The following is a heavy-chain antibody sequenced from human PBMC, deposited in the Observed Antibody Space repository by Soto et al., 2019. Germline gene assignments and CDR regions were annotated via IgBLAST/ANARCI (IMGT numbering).Heavy chain of an antibody. CDR1: GYSISSSNW. Sequence: SETLSLTCAVSGYSISSSNWWGWIRQPPEKGLEWIGYIYYSGTTYYNPSLKSRVTMSVDTSKNQFSLKLTSVTAVDTAVYYCARHDSVLRYFDWLSPTLYNWFDPWGQGTLVT. D-gene: IGHD3-9*01. V-gene: IGHV4-28*01. CDR2: IYYSGTT. CDR3: ARHDSVLRYFDWLSPTLYNWFDP. J-gene: IGHJ5*02.